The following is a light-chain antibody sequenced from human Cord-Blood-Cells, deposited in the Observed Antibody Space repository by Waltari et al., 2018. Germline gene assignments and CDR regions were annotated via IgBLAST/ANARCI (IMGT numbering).Light chain of an antibody. CDR2: AAS. J-gene: IGKJ4*01. Sequence: DIQMTQSPSSLSASVADRVTITCRASQGLSNYLDWYQQKPGKVPKLLIYAASTLQSGVPSRFSGSGSCADFTLTISSLQPEDVATYYCQKYNSAPLTFGGGTKVEIK. V-gene: IGKV1-27*01. CDR3: QKYNSAPLT. CDR1: QGLSNY.